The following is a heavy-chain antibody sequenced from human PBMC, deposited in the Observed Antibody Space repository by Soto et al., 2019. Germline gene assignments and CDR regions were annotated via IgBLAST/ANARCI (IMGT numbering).Heavy chain of an antibody. D-gene: IGHD3-22*01. CDR2: ISGSGGST. Sequence: HPGGSLRLSCAASGFTFSSYAMSWVRQAPGKGLEWVSAISGSGGSTYYADSVKGRFTISRDNSKNTLYLQMNSLRAEDTAVYYCAKDEGNYYDSSGLMDVWGQGTTVTVSS. V-gene: IGHV3-23*01. J-gene: IGHJ6*02. CDR3: AKDEGNYYDSSGLMDV. CDR1: GFTFSSYA.